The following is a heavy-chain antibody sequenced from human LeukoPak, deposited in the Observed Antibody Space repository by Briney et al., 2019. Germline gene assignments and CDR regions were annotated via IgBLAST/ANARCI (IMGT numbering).Heavy chain of an antibody. D-gene: IGHD6-19*01. CDR2: INPNSGGT. J-gene: IGHJ4*02. Sequence: GASVKVSCKASGYTFTGYYMHWVRQAPGQGLEWMGWINPNSGGTNYAQKFQGRVTMTRDTSISTAYMELSRLRSDDTAVYYCARRAPGSGWYILDYWGQGTLVTVSS. CDR1: GYTFTGYY. V-gene: IGHV1-2*02. CDR3: ARRAPGSGWYILDY.